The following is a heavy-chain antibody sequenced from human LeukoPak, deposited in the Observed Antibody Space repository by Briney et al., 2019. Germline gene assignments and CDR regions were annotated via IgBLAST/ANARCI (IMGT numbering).Heavy chain of an antibody. V-gene: IGHV3-23*01. CDR2: IRAEGATT. D-gene: IGHD6-19*01. CDR1: GFSFSIYS. Sequence: GGSLRLSCRASGFSFSIYSMNWVRQAPGKGLEWVSVIRAEGATTYYPDFVKGRFTISRDNYKNMLYLQMNSLRAEDTATYYCVKDGHCRDSICATKIVVAGYLDHWGQGTQVSVSA. CDR3: VKDGHCRDSICATKIVVAGYLDH. J-gene: IGHJ4*02.